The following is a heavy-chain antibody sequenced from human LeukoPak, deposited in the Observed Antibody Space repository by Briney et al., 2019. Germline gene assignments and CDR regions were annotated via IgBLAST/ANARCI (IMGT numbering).Heavy chain of an antibody. D-gene: IGHD4-17*01. CDR1: GGSISSYY. Sequence: SETLSLTCTVSGGSISSYYWSWIRQPPGKGLEWIGYIYYSGSTNYNPSLKSRVTISVDKSKNQFSLKLSSVTAADTAVYYCARDSVYGDYGSARDWGQGTLVTVSS. CDR3: ARDSVYGDYGSARD. J-gene: IGHJ4*02. CDR2: IYYSGST. V-gene: IGHV4-59*12.